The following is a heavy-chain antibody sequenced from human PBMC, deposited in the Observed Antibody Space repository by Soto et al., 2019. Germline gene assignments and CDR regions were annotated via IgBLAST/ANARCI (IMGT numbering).Heavy chain of an antibody. V-gene: IGHV3-30-3*01. Sequence: GGSLRLSCAASGFTFSSYAMHWVRQAPGKGLEWVAVISYDGSNKYYADSVKGRFTISRDNSKNTLYLQMNSLRAEDTAVYYCARDHRYSSSWYGQFYYYYYGMDVWGQGTTVTVSS. J-gene: IGHJ6*02. CDR2: ISYDGSNK. CDR3: ARDHRYSSSWYGQFYYYYYGMDV. D-gene: IGHD6-13*01. CDR1: GFTFSSYA.